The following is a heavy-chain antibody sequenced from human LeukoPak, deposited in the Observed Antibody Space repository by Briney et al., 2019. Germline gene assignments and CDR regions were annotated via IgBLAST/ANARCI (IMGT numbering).Heavy chain of an antibody. V-gene: IGHV3-9*01. J-gene: IGHJ4*02. CDR3: AKCFYYSSGCLFDY. D-gene: IGHD6-19*01. CDR1: GFTFDDYA. Sequence: PGGSLRLSCAASGFTFDDYAMHWVRQAPGKGLEWVSGISWNSGSIGYADSVKGRFTISRDNAKNSLYLQMNSLRAEYTALYYCAKCFYYSSGCLFDYWGQGTLVTVSS. CDR2: ISWNSGSI.